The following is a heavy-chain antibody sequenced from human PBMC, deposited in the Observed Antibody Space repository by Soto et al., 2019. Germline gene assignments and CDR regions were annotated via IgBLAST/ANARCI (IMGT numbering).Heavy chain of an antibody. D-gene: IGHD2-15*01. J-gene: IGHJ5*02. CDR1: GLTFRSYW. Sequence: EVQLVESGGGLVQPGESLRLSCAASGLTFRSYWMHWVRQAPGKGLVWVSRINTDGSVAMYVDSVKGRFTISRDNAKNTLYLHMNSLRAEDTAVYYCVKDMPLWGLDAWGQGTLVTVSS. CDR3: VKDMPLWGLDA. CDR2: INTDGSVA. V-gene: IGHV3-74*03.